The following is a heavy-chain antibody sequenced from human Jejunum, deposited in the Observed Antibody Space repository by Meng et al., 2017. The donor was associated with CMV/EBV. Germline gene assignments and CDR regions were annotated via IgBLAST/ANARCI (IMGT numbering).Heavy chain of an antibody. V-gene: IGHV3-74*01. CDR3: VTNLYCSGGACRNY. CDR2: INSDGSTT. CDR1: GFTFSGDW. J-gene: IGHJ4*02. D-gene: IGHD2-15*01. Sequence: GFTFSGDWMQWVGKAPGKGLRLVARINSDGSTTNYAEYVKGRFNISRDNANNTLYLLLNSLRAEDTAVYYCVTNLYCSGGACRNYWGQGTLVTVSS.